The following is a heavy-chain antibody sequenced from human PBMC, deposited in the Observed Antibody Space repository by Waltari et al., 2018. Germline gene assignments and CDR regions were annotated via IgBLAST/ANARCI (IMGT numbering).Heavy chain of an antibody. CDR1: GGSFSGYY. V-gene: IGHV4-34*01. Sequence: QVQLQQWGAGLLKPSETLSLTCAVYGGSFSGYYWRWIRKPPGKGLEWIGEINHSGSTNYNPSLKSRVTISVDTSKNQFSLKLSSVTAADTAVYYCARVRYFDWQDAFDIWGQGTMVTVSS. CDR2: INHSGST. J-gene: IGHJ3*02. D-gene: IGHD3-9*01. CDR3: ARVRYFDWQDAFDI.